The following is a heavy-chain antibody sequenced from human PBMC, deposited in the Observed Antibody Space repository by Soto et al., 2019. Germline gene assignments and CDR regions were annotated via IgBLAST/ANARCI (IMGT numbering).Heavy chain of an antibody. J-gene: IGHJ3*01. D-gene: IGHD2-21*02. CDR3: AIDDYRGDSGAIDV. CDR2: ISSLGSNI. Sequence: EVQLVESGGGLVQPGGSLRLSCAVSGFSFGDYEMNWVRQAPGKGLEWISYISSLGSNIYYADSVRGRFTISRDNANNSLYLQMNNLRAEDTAVYYCAIDDYRGDSGAIDVWGQGTMVTVSS. V-gene: IGHV3-48*03. CDR1: GFSFGDYE.